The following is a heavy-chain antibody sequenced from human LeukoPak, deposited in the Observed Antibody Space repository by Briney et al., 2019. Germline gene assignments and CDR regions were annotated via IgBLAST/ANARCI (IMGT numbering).Heavy chain of an antibody. Sequence: GGSLSLSFAASGFTFSSYAMSWVRQAPGKGLKWVSAISGIGGSTYYADSVKGRFTISRDNSKNTLYLQMNSLRAEDTAVYYCAKSYVGYYDSSGYYYVYWGQGTLVTVSS. CDR3: AKSYVGYYDSSGYYYVY. J-gene: IGHJ4*02. CDR1: GFTFSSYA. D-gene: IGHD3-22*01. CDR2: ISGIGGST. V-gene: IGHV3-23*01.